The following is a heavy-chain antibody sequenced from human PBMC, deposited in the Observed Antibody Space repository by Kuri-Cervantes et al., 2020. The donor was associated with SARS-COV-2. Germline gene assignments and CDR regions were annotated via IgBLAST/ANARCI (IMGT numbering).Heavy chain of an antibody. CDR3: ARYDYGDYVDAFDI. CDR2: IYPSGST. V-gene: IGHV4-4*07. J-gene: IGHJ3*02. Sequence: GSLRLSCTVSGGSISSYYWSWIRQPAGKGLGWIGRIYPSGSTNYNPSLKSRVTMSVDTSKNQLSLKLSSVTAADTAVYYCARYDYGDYVDAFDIWGQGTMVTVSS. D-gene: IGHD4-17*01. CDR1: GGSISSYY.